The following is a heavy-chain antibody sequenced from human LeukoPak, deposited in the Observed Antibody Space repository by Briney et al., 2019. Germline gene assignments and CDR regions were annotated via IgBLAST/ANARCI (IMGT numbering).Heavy chain of an antibody. D-gene: IGHD4-11*01. CDR1: GYMFTNYD. CDR2: MNPQSRNT. J-gene: IGHJ6*03. CDR3: ARGPNYSNFGSAYYYDMDV. Sequence: VSVSVSCKASGYMFTNYDINWVRQATGQGLEWMGWMNPQSRNTGYAQKFRGRVTITRDTSITTAYMELSSLRSEDTAVYYCARGPNYSNFGSAYYYDMDVWGKGTTVTVSS. V-gene: IGHV1-8*03.